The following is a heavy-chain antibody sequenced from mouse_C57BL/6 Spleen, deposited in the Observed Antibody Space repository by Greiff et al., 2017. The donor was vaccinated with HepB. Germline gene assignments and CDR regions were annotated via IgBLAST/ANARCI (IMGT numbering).Heavy chain of an antibody. Sequence: VQLVESGPGLVQPSQSLSITCTVSGFSLTSYGVHWVRQSPGKGLEWLGVIWSGGSTDYNAAFISRLSISKDNSKSQVFFKMNSLQADDTAIYYCARTSYDYWYFDVWGTGTTVTVSS. CDR1: GFSLTSYG. D-gene: IGHD2-3*01. CDR3: ARTSYDYWYFDV. CDR2: IWSGGST. J-gene: IGHJ1*03. V-gene: IGHV2-2*01.